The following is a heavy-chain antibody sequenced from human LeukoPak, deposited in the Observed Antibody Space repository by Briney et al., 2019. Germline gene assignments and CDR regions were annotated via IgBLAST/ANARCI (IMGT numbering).Heavy chain of an antibody. CDR2: ISGSGGST. CDR1: GFTFSSYG. Sequence: PGGSLRLSCAASGFTFSSYGMSWVRQAPGKGLEWVSAISGSGGSTYYADSVKGRFTISRDNSKNTLYLQMNSLRAEDTAVYYCAKEEDLYYYYYMDVWGKGTTVTISS. D-gene: IGHD2-15*01. J-gene: IGHJ6*03. V-gene: IGHV3-23*01. CDR3: AKEEDLYYYYYMDV.